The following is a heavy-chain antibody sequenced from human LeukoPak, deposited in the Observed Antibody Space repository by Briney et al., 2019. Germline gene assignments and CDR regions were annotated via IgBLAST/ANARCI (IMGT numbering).Heavy chain of an antibody. D-gene: IGHD3-10*01. V-gene: IGHV3-7*03. CDR3: ARSPYYYGSGSRYYFDY. Sequence: PGGSLRLSCAASGFTFSSYWMSWVRQAPGKGLEWVANIKQDGSEKYYVDSVKGRFTISRDNAKNSLYLQMNSLRAEDTAVYYCARSPYYYGSGSRYYFDYWGQGTLVTVSS. CDR2: IKQDGSEK. CDR1: GFTFSSYW. J-gene: IGHJ4*02.